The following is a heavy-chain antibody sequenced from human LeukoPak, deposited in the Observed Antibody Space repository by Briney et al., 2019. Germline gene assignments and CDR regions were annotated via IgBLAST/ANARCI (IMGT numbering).Heavy chain of an antibody. CDR1: GFTVSSNY. CDR2: IYSGGTT. J-gene: IGHJ5*02. CDR3: ARDSLRGSYPLNWFDP. Sequence: GGSLRLSCAASGFTVSSNYMSWVRQAPGKGLEWVSVIYSGGTTYYADSVKGRFTISRDNSKNTLYLQMNSLRAEDTAVYYCARDSLRGSYPLNWFDPWGQGTLVTVSS. V-gene: IGHV3-66*01. D-gene: IGHD1-26*01.